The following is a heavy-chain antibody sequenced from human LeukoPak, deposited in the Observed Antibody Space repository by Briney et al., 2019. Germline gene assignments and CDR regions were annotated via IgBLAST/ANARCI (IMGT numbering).Heavy chain of an antibody. J-gene: IGHJ4*02. D-gene: IGHD3-22*01. CDR3: ARDRHKYNYDSSGYPPY. CDR1: GFAFNTYS. Sequence: GGSLRLSCAASGFAFNTYSMNWVRQAPGEGRGWVSYISSSSSTIYYADSVKGRFTISRDNAKNSLYLQMNSLRAEDTAVYYCARDRHKYNYDSSGYPPYWGQGTLVTVSS. CDR2: ISSSSSTI. V-gene: IGHV3-48*01.